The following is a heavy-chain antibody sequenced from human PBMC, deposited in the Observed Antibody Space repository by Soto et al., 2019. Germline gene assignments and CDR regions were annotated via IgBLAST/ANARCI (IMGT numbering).Heavy chain of an antibody. Sequence: SVKVSCKASGGTFSIYAISWVRQAPGQGLEWMGGIIPIFGTANYAQKFQGRVAITADESTSTAYMELSSLRSEDTAVYYCARPSIAARPSPSMFVNRPYYYGMDVWGQGTTVTVSS. CDR2: IIPIFGTA. D-gene: IGHD6-6*01. V-gene: IGHV1-69*13. CDR1: GGTFSIYA. J-gene: IGHJ6*02. CDR3: ARPSIAARPSPSMFVNRPYYYGMDV.